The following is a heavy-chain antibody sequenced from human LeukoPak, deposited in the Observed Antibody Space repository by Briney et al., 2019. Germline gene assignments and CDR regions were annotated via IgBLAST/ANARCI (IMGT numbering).Heavy chain of an antibody. D-gene: IGHD1-7*01. V-gene: IGHV1-46*01. CDR1: GYTFSIYN. CDR3: AREGVTGTGLDY. CDR2: INPSGGT. J-gene: IGHJ4*02. Sequence: ASVKVSCKASGYTFSIYNKHWVRQAPGQGLEWMGIINPSGGTSYAQKLQGRITMTRDTSTSTLYMELSSLRSEDTAVYYCAREGVTGTGLDYWGQGTLVTVSS.